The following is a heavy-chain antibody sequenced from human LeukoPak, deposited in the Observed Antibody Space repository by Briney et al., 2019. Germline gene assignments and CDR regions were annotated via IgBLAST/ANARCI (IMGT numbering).Heavy chain of an antibody. CDR2: ISAYNGNT. CDR3: ARSYYDFWSGYYYYYYYYMDV. D-gene: IGHD3-3*01. J-gene: IGHJ6*03. V-gene: IGHV1-18*01. Sequence: ASVKVSCKASGYTFTSYGISWVRQAPGQGLEWMGWISAYNGNTNYAQKLQGRVTMTTDTSTSTAYMELRSLRSDDTAVYYCARSYYDFWSGYYYYYYYYMDVWGKGTTVTASS. CDR1: GYTFTSYG.